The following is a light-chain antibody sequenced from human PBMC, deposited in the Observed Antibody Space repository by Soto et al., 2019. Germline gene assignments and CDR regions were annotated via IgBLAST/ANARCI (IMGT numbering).Light chain of an antibody. V-gene: IGKV3-20*01. CDR3: QQYGSSPVT. CDR1: QSASSN. Sequence: IVLTQSPGTLSLSPGERATLSCRASQSASSNLAWYQQKPGQAPRLLIYGASSRATGIPDRFSGSGSGTDFTLTISRLEPEDVAVYYCQQYGSSPVTLGQGTKVDIK. J-gene: IGKJ1*01. CDR2: GAS.